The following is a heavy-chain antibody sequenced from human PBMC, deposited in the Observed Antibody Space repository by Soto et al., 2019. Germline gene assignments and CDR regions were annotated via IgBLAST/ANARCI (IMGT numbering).Heavy chain of an antibody. Sequence: QVQMVQSGAEVKKSGASVKVSCKVSGHTLTELSIHWVRQTPGKGLEWMGCFDPKTHDTMYVQKFQGRITMTGDTSTDTAYVELSTLRSEDTATYYCATDFRSGSRGGGFDCWGQGTLFTVS. V-gene: IGHV1-24*01. CDR1: GHTLTELS. D-gene: IGHD3-10*01. CDR2: FDPKTHDT. CDR3: ATDFRSGSRGGGFDC. J-gene: IGHJ4*02.